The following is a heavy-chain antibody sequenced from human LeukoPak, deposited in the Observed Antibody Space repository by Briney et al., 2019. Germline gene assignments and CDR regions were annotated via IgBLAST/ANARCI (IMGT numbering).Heavy chain of an antibody. J-gene: IGHJ4*02. CDR2: IYYSGST. V-gene: IGHV4-59*12. CDR1: GGSISSYY. Sequence: SETLSLTCTVSGGSISSYYWSWIRQPPGKGLEWIGYIYYSGSTNYNPSLKSRVTILVDTSENQFSLKLSSVTAADTAVYYCARGRRELRYGPDYWGQGTLVTVSS. CDR3: ARGRRELRYGPDY. D-gene: IGHD3-9*01.